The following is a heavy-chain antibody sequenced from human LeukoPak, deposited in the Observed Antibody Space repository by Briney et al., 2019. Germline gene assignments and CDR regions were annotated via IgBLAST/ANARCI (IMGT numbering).Heavy chain of an antibody. CDR2: ISYDGSNK. CDR1: RFTFSTYA. J-gene: IGHJ4*02. V-gene: IGHV3-30-3*01. Sequence: EPGGSLRLSCAASRFTFSTYAMHWVRQAPGKGLEWVAVISYDGSNKYYADSVKGRFTISRDNSKNTLYLQMNSLRAEDTAVYYCARDSAYLEWLADYWGQGTLVTVSS. D-gene: IGHD3-3*01. CDR3: ARDSAYLEWLADY.